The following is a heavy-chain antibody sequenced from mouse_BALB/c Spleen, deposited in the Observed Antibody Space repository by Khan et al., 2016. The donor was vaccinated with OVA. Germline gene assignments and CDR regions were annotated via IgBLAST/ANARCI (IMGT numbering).Heavy chain of an antibody. CDR1: GFSLTNYA. J-gene: IGHJ4*01. CDR2: IWGDGST. Sequence: VQLVESGPGLVTPSQTLSITCTVSGFSLTNYAVRWVRQPPGKGLEWLGVIWGDGSTTYYSALISRLIISKDNSKNHVFLKLNSLQTDDTASYYCANCTPDDNSMDYWGQGTSVTVSS. V-gene: IGHV2-3*01. CDR3: ANCTPDDNSMDY.